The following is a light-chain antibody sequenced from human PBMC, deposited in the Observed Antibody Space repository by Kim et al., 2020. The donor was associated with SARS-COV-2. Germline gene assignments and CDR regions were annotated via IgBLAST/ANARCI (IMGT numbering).Light chain of an antibody. Sequence: SYELTQPPSVSVAPGKTASFTCEGNNLGIKSVHWYQQRPGQAPVLVMHDDSDRPSGIPERFSGSNSGNTATLTISRVEAEDEAAYFCQVWDSPSDYVVFG. CDR1: NLGIKS. CDR2: DDS. V-gene: IGLV3-21*04. CDR3: QVWDSPSDYVV. J-gene: IGLJ3*02.